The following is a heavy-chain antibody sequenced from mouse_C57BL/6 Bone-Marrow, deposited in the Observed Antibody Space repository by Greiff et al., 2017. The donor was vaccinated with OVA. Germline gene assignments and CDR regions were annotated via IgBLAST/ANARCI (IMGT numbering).Heavy chain of an antibody. CDR1: GFTFSDYY. CDR3: ARHYYGSSYYAMDY. D-gene: IGHD1-1*01. J-gene: IGHJ4*01. V-gene: IGHV5-12*01. Sequence: EVMLVESGGGLVQPGGSLKLSCAASGFTFSDYYMYWVRQTPEKRLEWVAYISNGGGSTYYPDTVKGRFTISRDNAKNTLYLQMSRLKSEDTAMDYCARHYYGSSYYAMDYWGQGTSVTVSS. CDR2: ISNGGGST.